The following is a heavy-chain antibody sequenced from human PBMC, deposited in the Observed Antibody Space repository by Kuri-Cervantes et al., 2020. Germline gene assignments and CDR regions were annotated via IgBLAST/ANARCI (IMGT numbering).Heavy chain of an antibody. J-gene: IGHJ4*02. CDR3: ARGGGQWLSGSRKAKGWSDY. CDR1: GDSISSSNW. D-gene: IGHD6-19*01. Sequence: SQTLSLTCVVFGDSISSSNWWTWVRQPPGKGLEWIGEIFHSGSTNQNPSLKSRVTISVDTSKNQFSLKLSSVTAADTAVYYCARGGGQWLSGSRKAKGWSDYWGQGTLVTVSS. CDR2: IFHSGST. V-gene: IGHV4-4*02.